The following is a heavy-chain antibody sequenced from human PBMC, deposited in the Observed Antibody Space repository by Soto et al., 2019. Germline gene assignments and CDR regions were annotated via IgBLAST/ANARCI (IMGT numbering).Heavy chain of an antibody. Sequence: QLQLQESGPGLVKPSETLSLTCTVSGGSISSSSYYWGWIRQPPGKGLEWIGSIYYSGSTYYNPSLKSRVPISVDTSKNQFSLKLSSVTAADTAVYYCARLGGLDCSSTSCYHRSIRFDPWGQGTLVTVSS. CDR1: GGSISSSSYY. CDR2: IYYSGST. D-gene: IGHD2-2*01. CDR3: ARLGGLDCSSTSCYHRSIRFDP. V-gene: IGHV4-39*01. J-gene: IGHJ5*02.